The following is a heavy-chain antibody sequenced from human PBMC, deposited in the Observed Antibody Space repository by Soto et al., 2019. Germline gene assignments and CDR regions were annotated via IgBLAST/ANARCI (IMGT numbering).Heavy chain of an antibody. V-gene: IGHV4-31*03. J-gene: IGHJ3*02. CDR3: ARGQGYGLGAFDI. CDR2: IYYTRST. Sequence: PSETLSLTCTVSCDTISSDVYYCAWIRQHPEKGLEWMGYIYYTRSTCYNPSLKSRVSMSVDKSKTHFSLKLSSVTAADTAVYYCARGQGYGLGAFDIWGQGTLVTVSS. D-gene: IGHD5-12*01. CDR1: CDTISSDVYY.